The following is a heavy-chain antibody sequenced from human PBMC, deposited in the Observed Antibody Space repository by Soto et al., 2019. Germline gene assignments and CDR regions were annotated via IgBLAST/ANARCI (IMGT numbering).Heavy chain of an antibody. Sequence: EVQLLESGGGLVQPGGSLRLSCVASGFAFNSYALTWVRQAPGKGLEWVSSISGGGGAAFYADSVRDRFSISKDKSTNTLYLQMNSLRVEDTALYFCARGRIAPAYFQFWSPGTPVSVSS. D-gene: IGHD6-13*01. CDR3: ARGRIAPAYFQF. CDR1: GFAFNSYA. CDR2: ISGGGGAA. J-gene: IGHJ1*01. V-gene: IGHV3-23*01.